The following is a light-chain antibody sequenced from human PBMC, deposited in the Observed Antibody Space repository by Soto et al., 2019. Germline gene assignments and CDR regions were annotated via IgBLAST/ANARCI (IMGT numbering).Light chain of an antibody. Sequence: DIVMTQSPDSLAVSLGERATINCKSSQSVLYSSNNKNYLAWYQQKPGQPTKLLIYWASTRESGVPDRFSGGGSGKDFTLTISSLQAEDVAVYYCQQYYSTPPTFGQGTKVEIK. CDR3: QQYYSTPPT. CDR1: QSVLYSSNNKNY. V-gene: IGKV4-1*01. J-gene: IGKJ1*01. CDR2: WAS.